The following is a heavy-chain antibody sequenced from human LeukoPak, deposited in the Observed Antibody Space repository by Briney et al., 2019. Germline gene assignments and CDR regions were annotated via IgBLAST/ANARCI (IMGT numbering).Heavy chain of an antibody. CDR2: VSYTGGT. CDR3: AKWEPRNLYFDY. J-gene: IGHJ4*02. CDR1: GDSVSSHF. V-gene: IGHV4-59*02. Sequence: SETLSLTCTVSGDSVSSHFWNWIRQTPGRGLEWIGYVSYTGGTKHNPSLKSRVTMSVDTSKNQFSLKLNSVTAADTALYYCAKWEPRNLYFDYWGQGTLVTVSS. D-gene: IGHD1-26*01.